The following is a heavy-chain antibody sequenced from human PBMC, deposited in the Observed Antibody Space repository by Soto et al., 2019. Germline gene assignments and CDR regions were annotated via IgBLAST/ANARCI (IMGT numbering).Heavy chain of an antibody. CDR3: ARFYYDSSGYYENWFDP. V-gene: IGHV1-69*13. CDR2: IIPIFGTA. CDR1: GGTFSSYA. D-gene: IGHD3-22*01. Sequence: GASVKVPCKASGGTFSSYAISWVRQAPGQGLEWMGGIIPIFGTANYAQKFQGRVTITADESTSTAYMELSSLRSEDTAVYYCARFYYDSSGYYENWFDPWGQGTLVTVSS. J-gene: IGHJ5*02.